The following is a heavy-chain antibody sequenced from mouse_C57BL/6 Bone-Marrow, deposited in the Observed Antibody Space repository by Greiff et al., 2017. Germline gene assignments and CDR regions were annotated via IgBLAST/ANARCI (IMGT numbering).Heavy chain of an antibody. Sequence: VQLQQSGAALVMPGASVKLSCKASGYTFTSYWMHWVKQRPGPGLEWIGAIDPSDSDTNYNQKFKGKSTLTVDKSSSTAYMQLSSLTSEDSAVYYCARENYDGYYGAYWGQGTLVTVSA. V-gene: IGHV1-69*01. D-gene: IGHD2-3*01. J-gene: IGHJ3*01. CDR1: GYTFTSYW. CDR2: IDPSDSDT. CDR3: ARENYDGYYGAY.